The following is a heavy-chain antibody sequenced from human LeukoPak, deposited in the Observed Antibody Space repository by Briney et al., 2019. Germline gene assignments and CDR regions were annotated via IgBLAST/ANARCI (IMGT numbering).Heavy chain of an antibody. CDR2: ISPDGTDT. CDR1: GFTFSNYG. D-gene: IGHD3-10*01. J-gene: IGHJ4*02. Sequence: GGSLRLSCAASGFTFSNYGMHWVRQAPGKGLEWAAVISPDGTDTYYSDPVKGRFTISRDNSKNTLFLQMNSLRAEDTAVYYCAKGVLGPRSTSFADFWGQGTLVTVSS. V-gene: IGHV3-30*18. CDR3: AKGVLGPRSTSFADF.